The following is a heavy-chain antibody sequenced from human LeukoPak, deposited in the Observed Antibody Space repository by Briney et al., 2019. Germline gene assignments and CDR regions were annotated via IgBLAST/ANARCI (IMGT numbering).Heavy chain of an antibody. D-gene: IGHD3-10*01. CDR2: ISTSSSYI. CDR1: GFTFSSYS. J-gene: IGHJ4*02. V-gene: IGHV3-21*01. Sequence: GGSLRLSCAASGFTFSSYSMNWVRQAPGKGLEWVSSISTSSSYIYYADSAKGRFTISRDNAKNSLYLQMNSLRAEDTAVYYCARFATYGSGTYAFDYWGQGTLVTVSS. CDR3: ARFATYGSGTYAFDY.